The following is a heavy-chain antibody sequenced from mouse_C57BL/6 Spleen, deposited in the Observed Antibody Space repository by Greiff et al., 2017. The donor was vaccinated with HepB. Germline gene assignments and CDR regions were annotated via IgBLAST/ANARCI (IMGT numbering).Heavy chain of an antibody. D-gene: IGHD2-4*01. J-gene: IGHJ4*01. CDR1: GFSLTSYA. CDR2: IWTGGGT. CDR3: ARNFPIYYDYDGYAMDY. Sequence: VKVEESGPGLVAPSQSLSITCTVSGFSLTSYAISWVRQPPGKGLEWLGVIWTGGGTNYNSALKSRLSISKDNSKSQVFLKMNSLQTDDTARYYCARNFPIYYDYDGYAMDYWGQGTSVTVSS. V-gene: IGHV2-9-1*01.